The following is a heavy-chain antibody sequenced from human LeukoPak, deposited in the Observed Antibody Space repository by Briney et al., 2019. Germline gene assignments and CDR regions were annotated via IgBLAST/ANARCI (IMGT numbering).Heavy chain of an antibody. CDR3: ARDRSGFYSVDH. J-gene: IGHJ4*02. V-gene: IGHV3-30-3*01. CDR2: ISNDGNSK. CDR1: GFTLSENN. D-gene: IGHD5-12*01. Sequence: GMSLRLSCAASGFTLSENNVHWVRQAPGKGLEWVALISNDGNSKDYADSVKGRFTLSGDNSKTTVYLQMNSLRAGDTAVYYCARDRSGFYSVDHWGQGTLVIVSS.